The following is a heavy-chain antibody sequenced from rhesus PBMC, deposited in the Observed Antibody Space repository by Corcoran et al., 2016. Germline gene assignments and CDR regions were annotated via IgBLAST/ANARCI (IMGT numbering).Heavy chain of an antibody. J-gene: IGHJ3*01. CDR2: IYGSGSGT. D-gene: IGHD3-34*01. CDR3: ATPGWGAFDF. CDR1: GGSISSSY. Sequence: QLQLQESGPGLVKPSETLSVTCAVSGGSISSSYWSWIRQAPGKGLEWIGYIYGSGSGTNYNPSLKSRVTLSVDTSKNQLSLKLSSVTAADTAVYYCATPGWGAFDFWGQGLRVTVSS. V-gene: IGHV4-169*01.